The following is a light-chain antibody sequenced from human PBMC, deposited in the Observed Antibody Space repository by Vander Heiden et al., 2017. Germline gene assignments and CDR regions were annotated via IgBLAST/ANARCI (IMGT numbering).Light chain of an antibody. CDR1: HSIGNW. Sequence: DMQMIQSPSTRAPSVGARVTSTCRASHSIGNWLAWYQQKPGKSPKLLIYKASSLESGVPARFSGSGSGTEFTLTISSLQADDFAAYYCQQDNSYPYTFGQGTKVEIK. CDR2: KAS. CDR3: QQDNSYPYT. V-gene: IGKV1-5*03. J-gene: IGKJ2*01.